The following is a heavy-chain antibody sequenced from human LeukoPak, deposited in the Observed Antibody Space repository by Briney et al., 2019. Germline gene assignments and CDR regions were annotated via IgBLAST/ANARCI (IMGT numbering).Heavy chain of an antibody. D-gene: IGHD6-19*01. CDR2: IDHSGNT. CDR3: ARGSSGWYGAFDI. Sequence: PSETLSLTCAVYDGSLSGYYWTWIRQPPGKGLEWIGEIDHSGNTNYNPSLKSRVTISVDTSKNQFSLNLSSVTAADTAVYYCARGSSGWYGAFDIWGQGTMVTVSS. CDR1: DGSLSGYY. V-gene: IGHV4-34*01. J-gene: IGHJ3*02.